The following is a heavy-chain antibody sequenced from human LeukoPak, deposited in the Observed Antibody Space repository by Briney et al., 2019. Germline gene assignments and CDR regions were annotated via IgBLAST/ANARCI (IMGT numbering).Heavy chain of an antibody. CDR2: IDWDDDK. Sequence: ESGPRLVNATQTLTLTCTFAGFALSTSGMCVSWIRQPPGKALEWLARIDWDDDKYYSTSLKTRRTSSKDTSKNEGVLTMTSMDPVDTATYYCARSSMVRGVIISIYYGMDVWGQGTTLTVPS. CDR3: ARSSMVRGVIISIYYGMDV. J-gene: IGHJ6*02. V-gene: IGHV2-70*11. D-gene: IGHD3-10*01. CDR1: GFALSTSGMC.